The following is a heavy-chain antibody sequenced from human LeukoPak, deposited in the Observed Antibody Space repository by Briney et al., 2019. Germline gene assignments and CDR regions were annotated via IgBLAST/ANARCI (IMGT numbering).Heavy chain of an antibody. CDR1: GFTFSSYG. V-gene: IGHV3-30*02. Sequence: GGSLRLSCAASGFTFSSYGMHWVRQAPGKGLEWVAFIRYDGSNKYYADSVKGRFTISRDNSKNTLYLQMNRLRAEDTAVYYCARPRGCGSSRCNNFDYWGQGTLVTVSS. CDR2: IRYDGSNK. J-gene: IGHJ4*02. D-gene: IGHD2-2*01. CDR3: ARPRGCGSSRCNNFDY.